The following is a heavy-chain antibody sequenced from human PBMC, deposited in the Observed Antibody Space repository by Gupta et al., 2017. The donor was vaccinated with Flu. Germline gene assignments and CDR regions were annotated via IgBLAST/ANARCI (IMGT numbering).Heavy chain of an antibody. Sequence: EVQLVESGGGLVQPGGSLKLSCAASGFMFSDSTIHRVRHAPGKGLEWVGRIRSKANNYATTYAASVKGRFTISRDDSKNTAYLQMNSLKTEDTAVYYCTRPLVQLGPTTTEDYWGQGTLVTVSS. CDR2: IRSKANNYAT. J-gene: IGHJ4*02. V-gene: IGHV3-73*02. CDR1: GFMFSDST. D-gene: IGHD1-1*01. CDR3: TRPLVQLGPTTTEDY.